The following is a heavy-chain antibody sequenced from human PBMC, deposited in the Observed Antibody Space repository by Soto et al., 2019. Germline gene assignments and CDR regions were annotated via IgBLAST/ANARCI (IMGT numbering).Heavy chain of an antibody. V-gene: IGHV4-28*01. D-gene: IGHD1-26*01. J-gene: IGHJ4*02. Sequence: SETLSLTCAVSGYSIIRSNWWGWIRQPPGKGLEWIGYIYYSGTTYYNPSLKSRVTMSVDTSKNQFSLKLTSVTAVDTAVYYCGRREIQGPIDYWGQGTLVTVS. CDR1: GYSIIRSNW. CDR2: IYYSGTT. CDR3: GRREIQGPIDY.